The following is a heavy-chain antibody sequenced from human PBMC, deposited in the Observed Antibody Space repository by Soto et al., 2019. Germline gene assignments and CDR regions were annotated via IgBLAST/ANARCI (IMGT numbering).Heavy chain of an antibody. CDR3: AIAVRGQGAFYF. Sequence: EVQLVESGGGLVQPGRSLRLSCAASGFTFDDYAMHWVRQAPGKGLEWVSGISWNSGSIGYADSVKGRFTISRDNAKNALYLQINSLSAEDTGLYYGAIAVRGQGAFYFWGQGTMVTVSS. J-gene: IGHJ3*01. CDR1: GFTFDDYA. CDR2: ISWNSGSI. D-gene: IGHD3-10*01. V-gene: IGHV3-9*01.